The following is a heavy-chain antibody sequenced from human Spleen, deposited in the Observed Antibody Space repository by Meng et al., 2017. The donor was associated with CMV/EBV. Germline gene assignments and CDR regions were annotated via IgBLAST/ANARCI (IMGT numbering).Heavy chain of an antibody. CDR2: IIPIFGTT. D-gene: IGHD1-14*01. CDR3: ASEEVELGTS. Sequence: KVSCKTSGGTFNTYTINWVRQAPGQGLEWMGRIIPIFGTTNYAPKFQGRATLTTDQSTSTLFMELNSLTFQDTAVYYCASEEVELGTSWGQGTLVTVSS. V-gene: IGHV1-69*05. J-gene: IGHJ5*02. CDR1: GGTFNTYT.